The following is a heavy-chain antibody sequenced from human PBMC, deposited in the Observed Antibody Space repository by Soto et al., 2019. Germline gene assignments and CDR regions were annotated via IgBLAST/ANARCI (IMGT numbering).Heavy chain of an antibody. Sequence: GASVKVSCKASGYTFTSYGISWVRQAPGQGLEWMGWISAYNGNTNYAQKLQGRVTMTTDTSTSTAYMELRSLRSDDTAVYYCARSGSDYIWGSYRPGHIDYWGQGTLVTVSS. D-gene: IGHD3-16*02. CDR1: GYTFTSYG. J-gene: IGHJ4*02. V-gene: IGHV1-18*01. CDR3: ARSGSDYIWGSYRPGHIDY. CDR2: ISAYNGNT.